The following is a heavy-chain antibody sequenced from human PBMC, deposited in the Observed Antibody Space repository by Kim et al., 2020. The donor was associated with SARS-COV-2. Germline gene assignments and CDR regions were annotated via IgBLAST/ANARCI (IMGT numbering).Heavy chain of an antibody. CDR2: ISGSGGST. J-gene: IGHJ4*02. Sequence: GGSLRLSCAASGFTFSSYAMSWVRQAPGKGLEWVSAISGSGGSTDYADSVKGRFTISRDNSKNTLYLQMNSLRAEDTAVYYCAKDRVSGGALAYWGQGTLVTVSS. CDR1: GFTFSSYA. V-gene: IGHV3-23*01. CDR3: AKDRVSGGALAY. D-gene: IGHD2-8*02.